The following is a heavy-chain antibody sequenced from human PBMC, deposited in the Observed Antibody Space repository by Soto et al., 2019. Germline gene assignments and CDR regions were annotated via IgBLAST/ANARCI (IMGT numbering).Heavy chain of an antibody. CDR2: ISSSSSYI. CDR3: ARDLIPGEVAYYYYGMDV. Sequence: GGSLRLSCAASGFTFSSYSMNWVRQAPGKGLEWVSSISSSSSYIYYADSVKGRFTISRDNAKNSLYLQMNSLRAEDTAVYYCARDLIPGEVAYYYYGMDVWGQGTTVTVSS. V-gene: IGHV3-21*01. J-gene: IGHJ6*02. D-gene: IGHD7-27*01. CDR1: GFTFSSYS.